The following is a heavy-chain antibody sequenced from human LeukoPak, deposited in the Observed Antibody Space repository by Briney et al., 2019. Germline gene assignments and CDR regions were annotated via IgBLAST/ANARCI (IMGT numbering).Heavy chain of an antibody. CDR1: GFTFSSYW. CDR2: IKHDGSET. D-gene: IGHD2-15*01. J-gene: IGHJ5*02. V-gene: IGHV3-7*02. Sequence: PGGSLRLSCAVSGFTFSSYWMSWVRQAPGKGLEWVANIKHDGSETYYLDSLKGRFTISRDNAKNSLYLQMNSPRAEDTAVYYCARGYWFGPWGQGTLVTVSS. CDR3: ARGYWFGP.